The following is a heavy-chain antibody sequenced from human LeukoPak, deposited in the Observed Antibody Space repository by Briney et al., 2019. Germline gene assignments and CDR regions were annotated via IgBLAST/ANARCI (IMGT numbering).Heavy chain of an antibody. V-gene: IGHV3-21*01. J-gene: IGHJ4*02. CDR3: ARDAGSGSYYIEY. D-gene: IGHD3-10*01. Sequence: GSLRLSCAASGFTFSCCSMSWVRQAPGKGLEWVSSISTSSTYIYYADSVKGRFTTSRDNAKNSLYLQMNSLRAEDTAVYYCARDAGSGSYYIEYWGQGTLVTVSS. CDR1: GFTFSCCS. CDR2: ISTSSTYI.